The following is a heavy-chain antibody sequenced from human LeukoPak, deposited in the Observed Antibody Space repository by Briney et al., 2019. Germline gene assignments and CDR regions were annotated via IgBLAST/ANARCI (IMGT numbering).Heavy chain of an antibody. Sequence: ASVKVSCKASGYTFTGYYMHWVRQAPGQGLEWMGRINPNSGGTNYAQQFQGRVTMTRDTSISTAYMELSRLRSDDTAVYYCARGDYGDYEDYWGQGTLVTVSS. V-gene: IGHV1-2*06. D-gene: IGHD4-17*01. CDR3: ARGDYGDYEDY. CDR1: GYTFTGYY. CDR2: INPNSGGT. J-gene: IGHJ4*02.